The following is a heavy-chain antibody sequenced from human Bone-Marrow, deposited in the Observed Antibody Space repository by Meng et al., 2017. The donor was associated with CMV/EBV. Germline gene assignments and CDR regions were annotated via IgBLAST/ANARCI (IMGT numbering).Heavy chain of an antibody. CDR2: ISGSGGST. CDR1: GFTFSNAW. Sequence: GESLKISCAASGFTFSNAWMSWVRQAPGKGLEWVAGISGSGGSTYYADSVKGRFTISRDNSKNTLYLQMNSLRAEDTAVYYCAKDFSFDYWGQGTLVTVSS. J-gene: IGHJ4*02. D-gene: IGHD2/OR15-2a*01. V-gene: IGHV3-23*01. CDR3: AKDFSFDY.